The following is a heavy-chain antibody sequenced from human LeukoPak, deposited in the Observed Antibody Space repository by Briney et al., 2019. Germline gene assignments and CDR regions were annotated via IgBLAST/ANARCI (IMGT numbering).Heavy chain of an antibody. D-gene: IGHD6-13*01. J-gene: IGHJ1*01. CDR2: VKQDGSET. CDR1: GFTFSNCW. Sequence: GGSLRLSCAASGFTFSNCWMNWVRQAPGRGLEWVANVKQDGSETHYVDSVIGRFTISRDNAKNLPYLEMSSLRGEDTAVYYCASDPDSTIWPQYFQHWGQGALVTVSS. CDR3: ASDPDSTIWPQYFQH. V-gene: IGHV3-7*04.